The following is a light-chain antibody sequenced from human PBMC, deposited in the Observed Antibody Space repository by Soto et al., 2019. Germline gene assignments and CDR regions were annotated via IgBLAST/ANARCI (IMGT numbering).Light chain of an antibody. Sequence: QSVLTQPPSASGTPGQRVTISCSGSSSNTGSNYVYWYQQLPGTAPNLLIDTNNQRPSGVPDRFSGSKSGTSASLAISGLWSEDEANYYCAAWDDSLSGRVFGGGTKLTVL. V-gene: IGLV1-47*03. CDR3: AAWDDSLSGRV. J-gene: IGLJ2*01. CDR1: SSNTGSNY. CDR2: TNN.